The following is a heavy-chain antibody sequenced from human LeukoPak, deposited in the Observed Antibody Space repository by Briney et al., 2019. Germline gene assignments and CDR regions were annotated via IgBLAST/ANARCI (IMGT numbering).Heavy chain of an antibody. Sequence: GGSLRLSCTASGFTFSSYWMSWVRQAPGKGLEWVANIKQDGSEKYYVDSVKGRFTISRDNAKNSLYLQMNSLRAEDTAVYYCARLVLLWFGELGSGAFDIWGQGTMVTVSS. J-gene: IGHJ3*02. CDR2: IKQDGSEK. V-gene: IGHV3-7*01. D-gene: IGHD3-10*01. CDR1: GFTFSSYW. CDR3: ARLVLLWFGELGSGAFDI.